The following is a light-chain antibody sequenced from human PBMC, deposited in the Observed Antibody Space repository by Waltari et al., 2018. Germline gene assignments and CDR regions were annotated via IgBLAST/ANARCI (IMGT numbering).Light chain of an antibody. CDR2: EVS. CDR3: SSYAGSNNVV. CDR1: SSDVGGYHY. Sequence: QSALTQPPSASGSPGQSVTISCTGTSSDVGGYHYVSWYQQHPGKAPKLIVYEVSKRPSGVPDRFSGSKSGNTASLTVSGLQAEDEADYYCSSYAGSNNVVFGGGTKLTVL. J-gene: IGLJ2*01. V-gene: IGLV2-8*01.